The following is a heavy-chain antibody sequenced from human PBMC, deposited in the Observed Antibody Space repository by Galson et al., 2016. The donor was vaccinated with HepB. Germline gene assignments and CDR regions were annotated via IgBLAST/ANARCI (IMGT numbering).Heavy chain of an antibody. CDR3: AHHSDSSGYYNY. J-gene: IGHJ4*02. D-gene: IGHD3-22*01. CDR1: GFSLRTGGVG. CDR2: IYWDDDK. V-gene: IGHV2-5*02. Sequence: PALVKPTQTLTLTCTFSGFSLRTGGVGVGWIRQPPGKALEWLALIYWDDDKSYSPSLKSRLTITKDTSKTQVVLTMTNMDPVDTATYYCAHHSDSSGYYNYWGQGTPVTVSS.